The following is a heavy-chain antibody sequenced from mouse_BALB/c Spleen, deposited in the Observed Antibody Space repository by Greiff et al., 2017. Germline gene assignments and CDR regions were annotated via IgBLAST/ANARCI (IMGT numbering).Heavy chain of an antibody. Sequence: EVQLQQSGPELVKPGASVKMSCKASGYTFTSYVMHWVKQKPGQGLEWIGYINPYNDGTKYNEKFKGKATLTSDKSSSTAYMELSSLTSEDSAVYYCARSGDYDGDAFAYWGQGTLVTVSA. CDR3: ARSGDYDGDAFAY. CDR1: GYTFTSYV. D-gene: IGHD2-4*01. CDR2: INPYNDGT. J-gene: IGHJ3*01. V-gene: IGHV1-14*01.